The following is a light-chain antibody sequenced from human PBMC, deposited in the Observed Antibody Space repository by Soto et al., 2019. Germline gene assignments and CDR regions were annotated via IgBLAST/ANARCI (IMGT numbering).Light chain of an antibody. CDR1: SSDVGGYNY. CDR2: EVS. V-gene: IGLV2-14*01. Sequence: QSALTQPASVSGSPGQSITISCTGTSSDVGGYNYVSWYQQHPGKAPKLMIYEVSNRPSGVAFRFSGSKSGNTASLTISGLQAEDEGDYFCSSYTRSTTWLFGGGTKVTVL. CDR3: SSYTRSTTWL. J-gene: IGLJ3*02.